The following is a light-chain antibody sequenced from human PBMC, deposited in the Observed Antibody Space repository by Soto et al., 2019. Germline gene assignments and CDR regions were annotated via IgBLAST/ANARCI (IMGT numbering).Light chain of an antibody. V-gene: IGLV2-14*01. CDR1: SSDVGNYKY. J-gene: IGLJ1*01. Sequence: QSVLTQPASVSGSPGQSITISCTGTSSDVGNYKYVSWYQQHPGKAPKLMIYEVSNRPSGVSNRFSGSKSGNKASLTISGLQAEDENDYYCSSFTSTTTLYVFGTGTKVTVL. CDR3: SSFTSTTTLYV. CDR2: EVS.